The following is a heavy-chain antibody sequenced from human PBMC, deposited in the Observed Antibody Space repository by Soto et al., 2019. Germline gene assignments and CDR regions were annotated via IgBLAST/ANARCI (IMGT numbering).Heavy chain of an antibody. CDR1: GYTFTSYG. V-gene: IGHV1-18*01. D-gene: IGHD2-8*01. J-gene: IGHJ4*02. CDR3: ARTLGYCTNGVCSHWNGALDY. CDR2: ISAYNGNT. Sequence: ASVKVSCKASGYTFTSYGISWVRQAPGQGLEWMGWISAYNGNTNYAQKLQGRVTMTTDTSTSTAYMELRSLGSDDTAVYYCARTLGYCTNGVCSHWNGALDYWGQGTLVTVSS.